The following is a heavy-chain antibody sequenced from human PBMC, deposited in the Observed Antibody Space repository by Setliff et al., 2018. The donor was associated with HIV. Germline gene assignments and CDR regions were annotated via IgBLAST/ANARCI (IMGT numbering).Heavy chain of an antibody. Sequence: GASVKVSCKASGGTFSNYGISWVRQAPGQGLEWMGWISAYNGNTNYAQKLQGRVTMTTDTSTSTAYMELRSLRSDDTAVYYCARMIVLSASSPPNAFDIWGQGTMVTVS. V-gene: IGHV1-18*01. CDR1: GGTFSNYG. CDR3: ARMIVLSASSPPNAFDI. D-gene: IGHD3-22*01. CDR2: ISAYNGNT. J-gene: IGHJ3*02.